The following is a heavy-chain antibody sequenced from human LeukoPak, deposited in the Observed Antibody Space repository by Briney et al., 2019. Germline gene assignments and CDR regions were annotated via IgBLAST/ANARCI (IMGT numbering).Heavy chain of an antibody. CDR3: AKVIGFGELIPIDY. J-gene: IGHJ4*02. D-gene: IGHD3-10*01. Sequence: GGSLRLSCAASGFTFSSFAMSWVRQAPGKGLEWVSTISGSGGSTYYADSVKGRFTISRDTSKNTLYLQMNSLRAEDMAVYYCAKVIGFGELIPIDYWGQGTLVTVSS. V-gene: IGHV3-23*01. CDR2: ISGSGGST. CDR1: GFTFSSFA.